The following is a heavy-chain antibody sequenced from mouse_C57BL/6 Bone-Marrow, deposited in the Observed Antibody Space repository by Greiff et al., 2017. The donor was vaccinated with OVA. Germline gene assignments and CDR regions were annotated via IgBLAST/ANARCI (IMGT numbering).Heavy chain of an antibody. CDR1: GFSFNTYA. CDR2: IRSKSNNYAT. CDR3: VRQGYYYAMDY. Sequence: EVQGVESGGGLVQPKGSLKLSCAASGFSFNTYAMNWVRQAPGKGLEWVARIRSKSNNYATYYAGSVKDRFTISRDDSESMLYLQMNNLKTADTAMYYCVRQGYYYAMDYWGQGTSVTVSS. V-gene: IGHV10-1*01. J-gene: IGHJ4*01.